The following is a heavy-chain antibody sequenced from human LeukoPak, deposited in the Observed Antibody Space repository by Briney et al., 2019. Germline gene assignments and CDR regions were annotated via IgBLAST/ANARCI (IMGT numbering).Heavy chain of an antibody. V-gene: IGHV1-3*01. CDR2: INAGNGNT. J-gene: IGHJ5*02. D-gene: IGHD1-7*01. Sequence: ASVKVSCKASGYTFTSYAMHWVRQAPGQRLEWMGWINAGNGNTKYSQKFQGRVTITRDTSASTAYMELSSLRSEDTAVYYCARVGARITGTTIWFDPWGQGTLVTVSS. CDR3: ARVGARITGTTIWFDP. CDR1: GYTFTSYA.